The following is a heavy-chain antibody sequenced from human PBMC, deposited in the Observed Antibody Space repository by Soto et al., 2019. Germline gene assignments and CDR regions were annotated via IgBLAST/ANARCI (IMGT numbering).Heavy chain of an antibody. CDR2: CFYGGRT. Sequence: QVQLQQSGPGLLKPSETLSLTCTVSGGSISSPSYNWGWVRQPPGKGPEWIGSCFYGGRTHYSPSLESRLSISVDTARSQVSLILTSVTAADTAVYYCATVASTHFDSWGQGALVVVSS. J-gene: IGHJ4*02. CDR1: GGSISSPSYN. CDR3: ATVASTHFDS. V-gene: IGHV4-39*01. D-gene: IGHD1-1*01.